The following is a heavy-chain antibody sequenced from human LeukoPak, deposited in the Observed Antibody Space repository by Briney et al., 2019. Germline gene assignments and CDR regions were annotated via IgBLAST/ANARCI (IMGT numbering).Heavy chain of an antibody. CDR1: GFTFSNYE. D-gene: IGHD5-24*01. Sequence: GGSLRLTCAASGFTFSNYEMNWVRQSPGKGLEWVSYISSSGSTIFYADSVRGRFTISRDNAKNSLYLQMNSLRAEDTAVYYCARREMATITDYWGQGTLVTVSS. CDR3: ARREMATITDY. J-gene: IGHJ4*02. V-gene: IGHV3-48*03. CDR2: ISSSGSTI.